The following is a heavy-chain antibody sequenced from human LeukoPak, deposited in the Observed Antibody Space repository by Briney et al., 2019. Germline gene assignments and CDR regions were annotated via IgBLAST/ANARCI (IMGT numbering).Heavy chain of an antibody. V-gene: IGHV3-48*02. Sequence: PGGSLRLSCAASGFTFSSYSMSWVRQAPGKGLEWVSYISSSSSNIYYADSVKGRFTISRDIAKDSLYLQMNSLRDEDTAVYYCVRDSSFDYWGQGTLVTVSS. CDR1: GFTFSSYS. J-gene: IGHJ4*02. CDR2: ISSSSSNI. CDR3: VRDSSFDY.